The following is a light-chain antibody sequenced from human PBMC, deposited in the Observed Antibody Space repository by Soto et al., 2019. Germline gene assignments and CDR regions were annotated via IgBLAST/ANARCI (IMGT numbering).Light chain of an antibody. CDR2: GNS. J-gene: IGLJ1*01. Sequence: QSVLTQPPSVSGAPGQRVTISGTGSSSNIGAGYDVHWYQQLPGTAPKLLIYGNSNRPSGVPDRFSGSKSGTSASLAITGFQAEDEADYYCQSYDSSLSGYVFGTGTKLTVL. CDR1: SSNIGAGYD. V-gene: IGLV1-40*01. CDR3: QSYDSSLSGYV.